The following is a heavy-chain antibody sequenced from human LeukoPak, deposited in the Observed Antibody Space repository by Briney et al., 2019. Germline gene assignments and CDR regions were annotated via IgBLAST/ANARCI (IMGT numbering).Heavy chain of an antibody. Sequence: SVKVSCKASGGTFSSYAISWVRQAPGQGLEWMGGIIPIFGTANYAQKFQGRVTITADESTSTAYMELSSLRYEDTAGYYCARAGCSGGSCYGIYNWFDPWGQGTLVTVSS. CDR2: IIPIFGTA. CDR1: GGTFSSYA. CDR3: ARAGCSGGSCYGIYNWFDP. D-gene: IGHD2-15*01. V-gene: IGHV1-69*13. J-gene: IGHJ5*02.